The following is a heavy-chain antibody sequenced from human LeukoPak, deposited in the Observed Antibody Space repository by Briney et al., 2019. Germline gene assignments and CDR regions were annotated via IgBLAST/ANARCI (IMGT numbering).Heavy chain of an antibody. CDR3: AREVGGPFDY. V-gene: IGHV3-30-3*01. CDR1: GFTFSSYA. Sequence: PGRSLRLSCAASGFTFSSYAMHWVRQAPGKGLEWVAVISYDGSNKYYADSVKGRFTISRDNSKNTLYLQMNSLRAEDTAVYYCAREVGGPFDYWGQGTLVTVSS. J-gene: IGHJ4*02. CDR2: ISYDGSNK. D-gene: IGHD3-16*01.